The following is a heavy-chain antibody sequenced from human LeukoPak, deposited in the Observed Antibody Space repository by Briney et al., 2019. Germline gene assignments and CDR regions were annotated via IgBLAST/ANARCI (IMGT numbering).Heavy chain of an antibody. Sequence: ASVKVSCKASGYTSTGYYMHWVRQAPRQGLEWMGWINPNSGDTNYAQKFQGRVTMTRDTSISTAYMELSRLRSDDTAVYYCARGGIVVVPATSVFDPWGQGTLVTVSS. J-gene: IGHJ5*02. CDR2: INPNSGDT. V-gene: IGHV1-2*02. D-gene: IGHD2-2*01. CDR3: ARGGIVVVPATSVFDP. CDR1: GYTSTGYY.